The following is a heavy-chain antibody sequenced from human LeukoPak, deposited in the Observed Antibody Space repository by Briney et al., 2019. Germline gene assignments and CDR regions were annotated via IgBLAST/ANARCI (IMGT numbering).Heavy chain of an antibody. CDR1: GFTFSSYG. V-gene: IGHV3-30*18. CDR2: ISYDGSNK. CDR3: AKEGWRITRFFDI. J-gene: IGHJ3*02. Sequence: GGSLRLSCAASGFTFSSYGMHWVRQAPGEGLEWVAVISYDGSNKYYADSVKGRFTISRDNSKNTLYLQMNSLRAEDTAVYYCAKEGWRITRFFDIWGQGTMVTVSS. D-gene: IGHD3-3*01.